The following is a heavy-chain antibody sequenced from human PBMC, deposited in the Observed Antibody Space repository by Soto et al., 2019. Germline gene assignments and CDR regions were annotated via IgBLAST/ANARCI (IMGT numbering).Heavy chain of an antibody. D-gene: IGHD1-26*01. CDR1: GFTFSSYA. CDR2: ISGSGGST. CDR3: AKDRSPYSGSRDWFDP. J-gene: IGHJ5*02. V-gene: IGHV3-23*01. Sequence: GGSLRLSCAASGFTFSSYAMSWVRQAPGKGLEWVSAISGSGGSTYYADSVKGRFTISRDNSKNTLYLQMNSLRAEDTAVYYCAKDRSPYSGSRDWFDPWGQGTLVTVSS.